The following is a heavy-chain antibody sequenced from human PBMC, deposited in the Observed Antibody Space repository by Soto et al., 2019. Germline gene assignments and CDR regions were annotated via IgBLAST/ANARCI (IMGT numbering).Heavy chain of an antibody. Sequence: GGSLRLSCAASGLTFSSYCMRWVRQAPGKRQEWVAVIWYDGSNKYYADSVKGRFTISRDNSKNTLYLQMNSLRAEDTAVYYCARNNDYGDSHFDYWGQGTLVTVSS. CDR1: GLTFSSYC. V-gene: IGHV3-33*01. CDR3: ARNNDYGDSHFDY. D-gene: IGHD4-17*01. J-gene: IGHJ4*02. CDR2: IWYDGSNK.